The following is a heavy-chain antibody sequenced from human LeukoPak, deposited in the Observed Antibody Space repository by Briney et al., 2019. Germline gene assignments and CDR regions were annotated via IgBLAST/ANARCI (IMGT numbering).Heavy chain of an antibody. D-gene: IGHD2-8*01. Sequence: PSETLSLTCTVSGGSISSYYWSWIRQPPGKGLEGIGYIYYSGSTNYNPSLKSRGTISVDTSKTQFSLKLSSVTAADTAVYYCARSEGVSYYYMDVWGKGTTVTVSS. J-gene: IGHJ6*03. CDR3: ARSEGVSYYYMDV. CDR1: GGSISSYY. V-gene: IGHV4-59*01. CDR2: IYYSGST.